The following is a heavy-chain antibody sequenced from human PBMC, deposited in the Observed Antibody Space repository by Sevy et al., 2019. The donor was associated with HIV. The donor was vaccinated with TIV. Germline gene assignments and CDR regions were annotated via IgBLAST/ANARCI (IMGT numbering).Heavy chain of an antibody. CDR1: GFSFTNAW. Sequence: GGYLRLSCAASGFSFTNAWMGWVRQAPGKGLEGVGRIRSNTDRGTTDYAAPLKGRSTISRDDSKNTVYLQINILKTVDPACYFCTSDRAYGDFKGGLDYWGQGTLVYVSS. V-gene: IGHV3-15*01. CDR2: IRSNTDRGTT. D-gene: IGHD2-21*02. J-gene: IGHJ4*02. CDR3: TSDRAYGDFKGGLDY.